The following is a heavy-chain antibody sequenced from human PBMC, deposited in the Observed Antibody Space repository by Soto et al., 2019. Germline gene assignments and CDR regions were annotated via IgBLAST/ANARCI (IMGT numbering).Heavy chain of an antibody. D-gene: IGHD3-9*01. J-gene: IGHJ5*02. V-gene: IGHV4-59*11. Sequence: SEPPSQTCPFSGLSPSQPSGTWVRQPPGKGLEWIGYVYYSGSTNYNPSLESRVTISIDASKNQFSLKMKSVTAADTAVYYCVRDYLLTGFDPWRQGALVSGSS. CDR1: GLSPSQPS. CDR2: VYYSGST. CDR3: VRDYLLTGFDP.